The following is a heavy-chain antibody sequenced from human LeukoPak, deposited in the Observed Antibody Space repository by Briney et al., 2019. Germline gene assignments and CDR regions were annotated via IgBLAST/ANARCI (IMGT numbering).Heavy chain of an antibody. Sequence: GGSLRLSCAASGSTFSSYGMHWVRQAPGKGLEWVAVIWYDGSNKYYADSVKGRFTISRDNSKNTLYLQMNSLRAEDTAVYYCARGNRELENYYYYMDVWGKGTTVTVSS. CDR2: IWYDGSNK. J-gene: IGHJ6*03. CDR1: GSTFSSYG. CDR3: ARGNRELENYYYYMDV. V-gene: IGHV3-33*01. D-gene: IGHD1-26*01.